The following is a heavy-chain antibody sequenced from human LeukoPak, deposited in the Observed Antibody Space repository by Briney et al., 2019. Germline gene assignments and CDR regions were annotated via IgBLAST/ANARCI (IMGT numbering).Heavy chain of an antibody. J-gene: IGHJ6*02. D-gene: IGHD2-15*01. CDR1: GYSISSDNW. CDR3: ARALLGGFYGMDV. Sequence: SETLSLTCAVSGYSISSDNWWGWIRQPPGKGLEWIGYIYYSGSTNYNPSLKSRVTISVDKSKNQFSLKLSSVTAADTAVYYCARALLGGFYGMDVWGQGTTVTVSS. CDR2: IYYSGST. V-gene: IGHV4-28*03.